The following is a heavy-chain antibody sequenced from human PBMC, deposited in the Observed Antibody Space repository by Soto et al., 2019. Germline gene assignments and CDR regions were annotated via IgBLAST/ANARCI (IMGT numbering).Heavy chain of an antibody. CDR1: GYTFTSYA. J-gene: IGHJ3*02. CDR2: VNAGNGNT. CDR3: ARAGDYYGSGSYYNGVTVLALDI. V-gene: IGHV1-3*01. Sequence: VASVKVSCKASGYTFTSYAMHWVRQAPGQRLEWMGWVNAGNGNTKYSQKFQGRVTITRDTSASTAYMELSSLRSEDTAVYYCARAGDYYGSGSYYNGVTVLALDIWGQGAMVTVSS. D-gene: IGHD3-10*01.